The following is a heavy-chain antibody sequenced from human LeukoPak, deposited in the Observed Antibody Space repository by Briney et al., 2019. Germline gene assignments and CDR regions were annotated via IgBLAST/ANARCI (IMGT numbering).Heavy chain of an antibody. V-gene: IGHV3-53*01. CDR1: GFTVSSNY. Sequence: QSGGSLRLSCAASGFTVSSNYMTWVRQAPGKGLEWVSVIYSGGSTYYADSVRGRFTISRDNSKNTVYLQMKSLRAEGTAVYYCARDPGDYAPYGLDVWGQGTTVTVSS. J-gene: IGHJ6*02. CDR3: ARDPGDYAPYGLDV. D-gene: IGHD4-17*01. CDR2: IYSGGST.